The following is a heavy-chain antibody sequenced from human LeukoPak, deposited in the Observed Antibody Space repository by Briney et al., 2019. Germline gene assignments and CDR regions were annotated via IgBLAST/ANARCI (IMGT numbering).Heavy chain of an antibody. D-gene: IGHD3-9*01. Sequence: GESLKISCRVSGYKFSDYWIGWVRQLPGKGLDWVGIIYPYNSETRYSPSFQGQVTISVDMSISTTYLQWDSLKAPDTAIYYCATSSVRYWGQGTLVTVSS. CDR3: ATSSVRY. CDR1: GYKFSDYW. V-gene: IGHV5-51*01. CDR2: IYPYNSET. J-gene: IGHJ4*02.